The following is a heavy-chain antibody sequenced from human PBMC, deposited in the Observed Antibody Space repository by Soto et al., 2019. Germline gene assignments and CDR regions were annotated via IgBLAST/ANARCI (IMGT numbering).Heavy chain of an antibody. CDR3: ARGSTTAKVDS. CDR2: ILNSGSP. J-gene: IGHJ4*02. V-gene: IGHV4-30-4*01. Sequence: QVQLQESGPGLVRPSQTLSLTCSVSGASIYNGGYFWSWIRQSPGKGLEWIGHILNSGSPYNNPSLESRVSISAATSMNQVYLALTSVTAADTAMFYCARGSTTAKVDSWGQGILVTVSS. CDR1: GASIYNGGYF.